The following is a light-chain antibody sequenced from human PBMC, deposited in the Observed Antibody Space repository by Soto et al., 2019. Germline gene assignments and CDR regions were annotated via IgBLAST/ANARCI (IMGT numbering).Light chain of an antibody. J-gene: IGKJ1*01. CDR2: GAS. Sequence: VMTQSAATLFVCPGERDSLXCRASQSVTTNMGWYQQRAGQAPRPLIFGASTRATGIQARLSGSGSGRDFTLIISSLQSEDFAVYYCQQYNNWPPWTFGQGTKVDIK. CDR3: QQYNNWPPWT. V-gene: IGKV3-15*01. CDR1: QSVTTN.